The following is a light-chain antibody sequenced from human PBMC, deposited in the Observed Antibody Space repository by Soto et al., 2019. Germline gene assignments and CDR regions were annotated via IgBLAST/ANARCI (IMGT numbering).Light chain of an antibody. J-gene: IGLJ1*01. V-gene: IGLV2-14*01. CDR3: SSYTSRSTLYV. CDR1: SSDVGGYNY. Sequence: QAALTQPASVSGSPGQSITISCTGTSSDVGGYNYVSWYQQHPGKAPKLMIYDVSNRPSGVSNRVSGSKSGNTASLTISGLQAEDEADYYCSSYTSRSTLYVFGPGTKVTVL. CDR2: DVS.